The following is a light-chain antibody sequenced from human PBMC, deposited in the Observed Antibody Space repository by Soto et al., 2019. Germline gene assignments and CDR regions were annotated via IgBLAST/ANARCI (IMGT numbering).Light chain of an antibody. CDR3: QQSFTTPWT. J-gene: IGKJ1*01. CDR1: QSIRNE. CDR2: DAF. V-gene: IGKV1-39*01. Sequence: DIPMTQSPSSLSASVGDRVTITCRASQSIRNELNWYQQRPGKAPRLLIYDAFNLQSGVPSRFSGSVSATDFTLTISSLQPGDSAIYYCQQSFTTPWTFGQGTKVEI.